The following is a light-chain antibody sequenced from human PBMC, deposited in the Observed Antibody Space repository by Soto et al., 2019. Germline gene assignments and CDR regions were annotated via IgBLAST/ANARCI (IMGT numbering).Light chain of an antibody. V-gene: IGKV3-15*01. CDR2: SAS. J-gene: IGKJ2*01. CDR3: QQGHNWPLT. Sequence: EIAMTQSPATLSVSPGERATLSCRASQSISTELAWYQQIPGQPPRLLIYSASTRATGVPARFTGSGSGSEFTLTISGLQSEDFATNYCQQGHNWPLTFGQGTRLEI. CDR1: QSISTE.